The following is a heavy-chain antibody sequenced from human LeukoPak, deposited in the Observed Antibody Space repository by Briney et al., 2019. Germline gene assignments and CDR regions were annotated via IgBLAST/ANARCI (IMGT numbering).Heavy chain of an antibody. CDR2: INTDGSST. CDR1: GFTFSNYW. Sequence: GESLRLSCAASGFTFSNYWMHWVRQAPGKGLVWVSRINTDGSSTSYADSVKGRFTISRDNALNTLYLQMNSLRAEDTAVYYCARAHIAARSRPAGYWGQGTLVTVSS. CDR3: ARAHIAARSRPAGY. V-gene: IGHV3-74*01. D-gene: IGHD6-13*01. J-gene: IGHJ4*02.